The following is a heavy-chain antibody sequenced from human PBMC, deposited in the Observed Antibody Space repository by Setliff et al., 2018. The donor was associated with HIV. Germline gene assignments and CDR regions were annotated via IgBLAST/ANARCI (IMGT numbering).Heavy chain of an antibody. Sequence: PGESLRLSCAASGFTFSTFWMGWVRQAPGKGREWVAHIKPDGSSKKYVDSVKGRFTISRDNAKDSLYLQMHSLRAEDTAVYYCVRWGLPYGIDAWGQGTLVTVSS. J-gene: IGHJ4*02. D-gene: IGHD3-16*01. CDR3: VRWGLPYGIDA. V-gene: IGHV3-7*01. CDR2: IKPDGSSK. CDR1: GFTFSTFW.